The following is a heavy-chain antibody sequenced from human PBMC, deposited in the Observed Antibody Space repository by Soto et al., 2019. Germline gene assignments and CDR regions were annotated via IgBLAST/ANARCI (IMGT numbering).Heavy chain of an antibody. CDR2: IWYDGSNK. V-gene: IGHV3-33*01. CDR3: SIAFFTLRHFDY. Sequence: GGSLRLSCAASGFTFSSYGMHWVRQAPGKGLEWVAVIWYDGSNKYYADSVKGRFTISRDNSKNTLYLQMNSLRAEDTAVYYCSIAFFTLRHFDYWGQGTLVTVSS. CDR1: GFTFSSYG. D-gene: IGHD3-10*01. J-gene: IGHJ4*02.